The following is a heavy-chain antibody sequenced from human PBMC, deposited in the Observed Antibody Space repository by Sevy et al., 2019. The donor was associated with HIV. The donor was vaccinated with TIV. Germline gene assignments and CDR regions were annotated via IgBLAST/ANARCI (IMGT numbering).Heavy chain of an antibody. CDR3: ARARLGPLGSLDS. V-gene: IGHV1-2*02. J-gene: IGHJ4*02. Sequence: ASVKVSCKASGYTFTGQYIHWVRXVPGQGLEWVGWVNPRNGGTKTAQSFEGRVTLTRDTSISTANLEMGSLTSDDTAVYFCARARLGPLGSLDSWGQGTLVTVSS. D-gene: IGHD3-10*01. CDR2: VNPRNGGT. CDR1: GYTFTGQY.